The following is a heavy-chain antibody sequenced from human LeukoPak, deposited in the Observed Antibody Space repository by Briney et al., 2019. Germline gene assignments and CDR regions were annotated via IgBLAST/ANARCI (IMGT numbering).Heavy chain of an antibody. CDR2: IYYSGST. D-gene: IGHD4-23*01. CDR3: ARAVHDYGGNFGNDY. CDR1: GVSISSGGYY. Sequence: SETLSLTCTVSGVSISSGGYYWSWIRQHPGKGLEWIGYIYYSGSTYYNPSLKSRVTISVDTSKNQFSLKLSSVTAADTAVYYCARAVHDYGGNFGNDYWGQGTLVTVSS. V-gene: IGHV4-31*03. J-gene: IGHJ4*02.